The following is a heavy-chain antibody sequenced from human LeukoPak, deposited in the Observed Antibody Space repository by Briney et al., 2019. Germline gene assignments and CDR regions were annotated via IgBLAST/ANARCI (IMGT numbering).Heavy chain of an antibody. Sequence: SETLSLTCTVSGGSISSSSYYWGWIRQPPGKGLEWIGSIYYSGSTYYNPSLKSRVTISVDTSKNQFSLKLTSVTAADTAVYYCARHVSGSGSYVFYWYFDLWGRGTLVTVSS. D-gene: IGHD3-10*01. V-gene: IGHV4-39*01. J-gene: IGHJ2*01. CDR3: ARHVSGSGSYVFYWYFDL. CDR1: GGSISSSSYY. CDR2: IYYSGST.